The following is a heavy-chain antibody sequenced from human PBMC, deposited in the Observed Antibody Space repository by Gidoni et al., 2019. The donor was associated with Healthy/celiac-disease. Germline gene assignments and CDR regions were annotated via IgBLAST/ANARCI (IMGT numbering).Heavy chain of an antibody. V-gene: IGHV4-39*01. CDR1: GGSISSSSYY. D-gene: IGHD1-26*01. Sequence: QLQLQESGPGLVKPSAPLSLTCTVSGGSISSSSYYWGWIRQPPGKGLEWIGSIYYSGSTYYNPSLKSRVTISVDTSKNQFSLKLSSVTAADTAVYYCARQWVGATHFDYWGQGTMVTVSS. J-gene: IGHJ4*02. CDR2: IYYSGST. CDR3: ARQWVGATHFDY.